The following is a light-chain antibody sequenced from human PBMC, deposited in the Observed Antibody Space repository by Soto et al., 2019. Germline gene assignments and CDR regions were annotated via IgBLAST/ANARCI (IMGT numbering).Light chain of an antibody. CDR3: QQNFNFPRT. CDR2: AAT. V-gene: IGKV1-39*01. CDR1: QTIDTY. Sequence: DIQLTQSPSSLSASVGDRVTITCRASQTIDTYVNWYQHKPGTAPKVLIYAATYLQNGVPSRFSGTGSGADFTLTISSLQPEDFATYYCQQNFNFPRTFGQGTQVDIK. J-gene: IGKJ1*01.